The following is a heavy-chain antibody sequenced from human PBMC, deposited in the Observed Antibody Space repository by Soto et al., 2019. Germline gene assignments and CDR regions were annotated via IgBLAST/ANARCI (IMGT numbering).Heavy chain of an antibody. CDR2: INPNGGST. CDR1: GYTFTSFY. D-gene: IGHD7-27*01. V-gene: IGHV1-46*01. J-gene: IGHJ4*02. CDR3: ARGLTSGDY. Sequence: QVQLVQSGAEVKNPGASVKVSCKASGYTFTSFYIHWVRQAPGQGLEWMAIINPNGGSTNYTHNLQGCVTLTRDTSTNPVYMQLSSLRSEDTAVYYCARGLTSGDYWGQGTLVTVSS.